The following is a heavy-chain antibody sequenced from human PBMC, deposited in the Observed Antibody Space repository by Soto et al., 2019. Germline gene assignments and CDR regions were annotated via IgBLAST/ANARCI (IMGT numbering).Heavy chain of an antibody. V-gene: IGHV4-34*01. J-gene: IGHJ4*02. D-gene: IGHD4-17*01. Sequence: QVQLQQWGAGLLKPSETLSLTCAVSGGSFSGYYWSWIRQPPGKGLEWIGEINHSGSTNYNPSLKSRVTISVDTSKNQFSLKLSSVTAADTAVYYCARGDYGDNKIDYWGQGTLVTVTS. CDR1: GGSFSGYY. CDR3: ARGDYGDNKIDY. CDR2: INHSGST.